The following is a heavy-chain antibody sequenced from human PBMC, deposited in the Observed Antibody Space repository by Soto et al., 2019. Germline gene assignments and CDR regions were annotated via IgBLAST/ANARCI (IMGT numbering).Heavy chain of an antibody. CDR3: ARDAPLWNYRTSWFDP. CDR1: GYTFTSYG. D-gene: IGHD1-7*01. CDR2: ISAYNGNT. J-gene: IGHJ5*02. Sequence: ASVKVSCKASGYTFTSYGISWVRQAPGQGLEWMGWISAYNGNTNYAQKLQGRVTMTTDTYTSTAYMELRSLRSDDTAVYYCARDAPLWNYRTSWFDPWGQGTLVTVSS. V-gene: IGHV1-18*01.